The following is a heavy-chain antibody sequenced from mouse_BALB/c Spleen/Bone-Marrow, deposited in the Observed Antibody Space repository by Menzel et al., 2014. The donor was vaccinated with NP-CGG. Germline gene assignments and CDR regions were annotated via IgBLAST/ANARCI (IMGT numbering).Heavy chain of an antibody. V-gene: IGHV1-7*01. Sequence: VQLKQTENKMAKNGDSVKMSCKASGYTFTSYWMHWVKQRPGQGLEWIGYINPSTGYTEYNQKFKDKATLTADKSSSTAYMQLSSLTSEYSAVYYCASPYGNYDAMDYWGQGTPVTVSS. CDR2: INPSTGYT. CDR3: ASPYGNYDAMDY. J-gene: IGHJ4*01. D-gene: IGHD2-1*01. CDR1: GYTFTSYW.